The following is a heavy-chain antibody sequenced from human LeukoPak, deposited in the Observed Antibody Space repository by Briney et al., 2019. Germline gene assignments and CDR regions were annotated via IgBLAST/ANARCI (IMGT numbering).Heavy chain of an antibody. D-gene: IGHD2-15*01. J-gene: IGHJ4*02. Sequence: GPSLRLSWAASGLPFITDALRSVRHGPGKGLEWVAVMSYVGNHKYFAHSVQGLFTISRDNSRNTLYLQVNSLRTEDTAVYYCARDQSQYCSGPSCYFGPDYWDQGTLVTVSA. CDR1: GLPFITDA. CDR3: ARDQSQYCSGPSCYFGPDY. CDR2: MSYVGNHK. V-gene: IGHV3-30*04.